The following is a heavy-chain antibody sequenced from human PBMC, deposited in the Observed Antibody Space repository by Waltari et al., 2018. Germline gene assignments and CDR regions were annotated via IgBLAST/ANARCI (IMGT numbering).Heavy chain of an antibody. V-gene: IGHV3-33*01. J-gene: IGHJ4*02. D-gene: IGHD3-22*01. CDR1: GFSFSNYG. CDR3: AGFYHDSSGYYPGGFDY. CDR2: RWYDGSNK. Sequence: QVHLVESGGGVVQPGRSLRLSCVASGFSFSNYGMHWVRQAPGKGLEWVAVRWYDGSNKYDADSVKGRFTISRDNSKNKLYLEMNSLRAEDTAIYYCAGFYHDSSGYYPGGFDYWGQGTLVTVSS.